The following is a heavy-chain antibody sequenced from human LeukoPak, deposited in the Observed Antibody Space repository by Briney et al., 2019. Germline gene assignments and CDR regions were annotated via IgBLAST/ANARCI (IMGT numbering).Heavy chain of an antibody. V-gene: IGHV3-23*01. CDR2: ISGRGDRT. Sequence: PGGSLRLSCAASGFTFKTYAMGWVRQAPGKGLEWVSAISGRGDRTYYADSVKGRLTISRDNSKSTLYLQMNNLRAEDTAVHYCATHLYGSGSYYNVDYFDYWGQGTLVAVSS. CDR1: GFTFKTYA. J-gene: IGHJ4*02. D-gene: IGHD3-10*01. CDR3: ATHLYGSGSYYNVDYFDY.